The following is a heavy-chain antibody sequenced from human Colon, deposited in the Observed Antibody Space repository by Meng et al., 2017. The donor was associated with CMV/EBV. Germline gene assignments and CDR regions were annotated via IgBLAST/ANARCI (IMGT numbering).Heavy chain of an antibody. Sequence: SETLSLTCSVSGGSVSSGSYYWSWIRQPPGKGLEWIGHMSYSGTSHYNPSLKSRVTISVDTSKNQFSLKLSSVTAADTAVYFCARTYYYESSGYYSYYYHSGMDVWGQGTPVTVSS. CDR3: ARTYYYESSGYYSYYYHSGMDV. V-gene: IGHV4-61*01. D-gene: IGHD3-22*01. CDR2: MSYSGTS. J-gene: IGHJ6*02. CDR1: GGSVSSGSYY.